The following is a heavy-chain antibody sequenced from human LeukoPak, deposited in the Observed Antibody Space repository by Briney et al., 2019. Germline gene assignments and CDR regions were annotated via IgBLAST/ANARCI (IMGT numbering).Heavy chain of an antibody. CDR2: IDPSDSYT. V-gene: IGHV5-10-1*01. Sequence: GESLKISCKGSGCSFSNYWISWVRQMPGKGLEWMGRIDPSDSYTNYSPSFQGHVTISADKSISTAYLQWSSLKVSDTAIYYCARRMYYYGSGSYSYFDYWGQGTLVTVSS. J-gene: IGHJ4*02. D-gene: IGHD3-10*01. CDR1: GCSFSNYW. CDR3: ARRMYYYGSGSYSYFDY.